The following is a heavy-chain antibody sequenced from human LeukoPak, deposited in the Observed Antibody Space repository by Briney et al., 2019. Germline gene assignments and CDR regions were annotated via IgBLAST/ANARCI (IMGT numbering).Heavy chain of an antibody. CDR3: ARGGTMGRLKDAFDI. CDR1: GFTFSNYW. D-gene: IGHD3-10*01. Sequence: PGGSLRLSCAVSGFTFSNYWMQWVRQAPGKGLVWVSRINSDGGSTSYADSVKGRFTIYRDNAKNTLYLQMHSLRAEDAAVYYCARGGTMGRLKDAFDIWGQGTMVTVSS. V-gene: IGHV3-74*01. CDR2: INSDGGST. J-gene: IGHJ3*02.